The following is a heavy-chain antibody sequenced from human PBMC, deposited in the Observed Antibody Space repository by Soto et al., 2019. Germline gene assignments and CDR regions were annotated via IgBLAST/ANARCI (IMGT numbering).Heavy chain of an antibody. CDR2: IWYDGSNK. CDR3: ARDRSTVTPRYIFDY. V-gene: IGHV3-33*01. CDR1: GFTFSSYG. J-gene: IGHJ4*02. D-gene: IGHD4-17*01. Sequence: QVQLVESGGGVVQPGRSLRLSCAASGFTFSSYGMHWVRQAPGKGLEWVAVIWYDGSNKYYADSVKGRFTISRDNSKNTLYLQMNSLRAEDTAVYYCARDRSTVTPRYIFDYWGQGTLVTASS.